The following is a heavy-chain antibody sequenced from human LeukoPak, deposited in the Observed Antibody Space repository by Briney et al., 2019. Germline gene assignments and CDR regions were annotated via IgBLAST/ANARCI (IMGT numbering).Heavy chain of an antibody. Sequence: GGSLRLSCAASGFTFSDSYMSWIRQAPGEGLEWVSYISSSGSTIYYADSVKGRFTISRDNAKNSLYLQMNSLRAEDTAVYYCAREQGYCSSTSCYDFDYWGQGTLVTVSS. D-gene: IGHD2-2*01. J-gene: IGHJ4*02. CDR1: GFTFSDSY. V-gene: IGHV3-11*01. CDR3: AREQGYCSSTSCYDFDY. CDR2: ISSSGSTI.